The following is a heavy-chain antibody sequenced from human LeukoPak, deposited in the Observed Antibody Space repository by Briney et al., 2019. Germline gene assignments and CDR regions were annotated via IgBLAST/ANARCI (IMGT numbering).Heavy chain of an antibody. CDR2: ISPYNGNT. V-gene: IGHV1-18*01. J-gene: IGHJ4*02. CDR1: GYTFNTYG. D-gene: IGHD3-22*01. CDR3: ARGPHERSGYPDD. Sequence: ASVKVSCKPYGYTFNTYGITWVRQAPGQGLEWMGWISPYNGNTNYAQKFQGRVTLTTDTSTSTAYMELRSLRSDDTAVYYCARGPHERSGYPDDWGQGTLVTVSS.